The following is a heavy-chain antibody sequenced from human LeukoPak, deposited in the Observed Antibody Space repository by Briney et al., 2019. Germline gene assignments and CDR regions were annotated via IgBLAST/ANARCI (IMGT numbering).Heavy chain of an antibody. CDR1: GYTFTSYD. J-gene: IGHJ4*02. D-gene: IGHD2-2*01. CDR3: ARVRSSTSKIDF. V-gene: IGHV1-8*01. Sequence: ASVTVSCKASGYTFTSYDFNWVRQAAGQGLEWMGWMSPNSGDTGNAQKFQGRLTMTWNNSISTAYMQLNSLISDDTAVYYCARVRSSTSKIDFWGQGTLVTVSS. CDR2: MSPNSGDT.